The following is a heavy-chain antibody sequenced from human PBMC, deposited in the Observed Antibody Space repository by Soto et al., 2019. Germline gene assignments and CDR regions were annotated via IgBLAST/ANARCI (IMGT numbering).Heavy chain of an antibody. CDR2: IKQDGSEK. Sequence: GGSLRLSCAASGFTFSSYWMSWVRQAPGKGLEWVANIKQDGSEKYYVDSVKGRFTISRDNAKNSLYLQMNSLRAEDTAVYYCARVNWRSDDAFDIWGQGTMVTVSS. J-gene: IGHJ3*02. V-gene: IGHV3-7*05. CDR1: GFTFSSYW. CDR3: ARVNWRSDDAFDI. D-gene: IGHD1-1*01.